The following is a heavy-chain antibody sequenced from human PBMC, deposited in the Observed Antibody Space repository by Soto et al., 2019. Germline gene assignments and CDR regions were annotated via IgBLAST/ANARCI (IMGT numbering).Heavy chain of an antibody. J-gene: IGHJ6*02. V-gene: IGHV1-18*01. D-gene: IGHD3-10*01. CDR2: ISAYNGHT. CDR3: ARDNGFGESDV. Sequence: QVQLVQSGAEVKKPGASVKVSCKASGYSFTSHGITWVRQAPGQGLEWMGWISAYNGHTNYAQKLQGTXTXTXXTSTSTAYMALRSLRSDDTAVYYCARDNGFGESDVWGQGTTVTVSS. CDR1: GYSFTSHG.